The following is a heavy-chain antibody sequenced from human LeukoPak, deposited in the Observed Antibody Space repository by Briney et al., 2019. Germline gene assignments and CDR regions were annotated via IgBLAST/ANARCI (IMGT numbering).Heavy chain of an antibody. D-gene: IGHD6-6*01. CDR2: IIPIFGTA. V-gene: IGHV1-69*05. CDR3: ARGDLGTYSSSSDYFDY. J-gene: IGHJ4*02. Sequence: SVKVSCKASGGTFSSYAISWVRQAPGQGLEWMGGIIPIFGTANYAQKFQGRVTITTDESTSTAYMELSSLRSEDTAVYYCARGDLGTYSSSSDYFDYWGQGTLVTVSS. CDR1: GGTFSSYA.